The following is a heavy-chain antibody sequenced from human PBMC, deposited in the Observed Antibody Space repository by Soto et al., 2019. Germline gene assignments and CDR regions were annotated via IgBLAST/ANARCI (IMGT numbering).Heavy chain of an antibody. D-gene: IGHD5-12*01. V-gene: IGHV3-7*01. Sequence: EEQLVESGGGLVQPGGSLRLSCAVSGLSFSSLWMSWVRQAPGKGLEWLANINQDGGEKYYVDSVRGRFTISRDNAKNSFFHKMNRLRAEETAVYCCAIGARGGYAGEAYWGQGTLVTVSS. CDR2: INQDGGEK. CDR3: AIGARGGYAGEAY. J-gene: IGHJ4*02. CDR1: GLSFSSLW.